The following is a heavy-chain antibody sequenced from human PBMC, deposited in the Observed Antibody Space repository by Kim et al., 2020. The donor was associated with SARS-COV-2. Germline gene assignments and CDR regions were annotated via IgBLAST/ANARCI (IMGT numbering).Heavy chain of an antibody. Sequence: HSTPSLKSRVTISVDTSENQFSLKLSSVTAADTAVYYCATAILGAFDIWGQGTMVTVSS. CDR3: ATAILGAFDI. V-gene: IGHV4-59*01. J-gene: IGHJ3*02.